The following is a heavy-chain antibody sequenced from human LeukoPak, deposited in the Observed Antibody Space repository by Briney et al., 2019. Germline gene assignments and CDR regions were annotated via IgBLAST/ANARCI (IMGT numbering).Heavy chain of an antibody. Sequence: GAAVKVSCKASGYTFTGCYMPWVRQAPGQGLEWMGWINPNSGDTNYAQKFQGRVTMTSDTSISTAYVELSGLRSDDPALYYCARGGGYISSGYEAYWGQGTLVAAS. D-gene: IGHD6-13*01. CDR1: GYTFTGCY. CDR3: ARGGGYISSGYEAY. CDR2: INPNSGDT. J-gene: IGHJ4*02. V-gene: IGHV1-2*02.